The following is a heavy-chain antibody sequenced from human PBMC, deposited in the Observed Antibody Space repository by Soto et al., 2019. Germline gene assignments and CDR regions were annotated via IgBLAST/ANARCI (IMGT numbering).Heavy chain of an antibody. D-gene: IGHD5-12*01. V-gene: IGHV1-69*06. CDR2: IIPIFGTA. CDR3: ARDPRLYSGDDLNYGMDV. J-gene: IGHJ6*02. Sequence: QVQLVQSGAEVKKPGSSVKVSCKASGGTFSSYAISWVRQAPGQGLEWMGGIIPIFGTANYAQKFQGRVTITADKSTSTAYMELSSLRSEDTAVYYCARDPRLYSGDDLNYGMDVWGQGTTVTVSS. CDR1: GGTFSSYA.